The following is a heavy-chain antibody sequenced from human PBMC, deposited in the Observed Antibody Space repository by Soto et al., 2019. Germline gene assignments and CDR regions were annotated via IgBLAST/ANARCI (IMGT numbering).Heavy chain of an antibody. CDR1: GFTFSSYG. D-gene: IGHD2-2*01. V-gene: IGHV3-30*18. Sequence: QVQLVESGGGVVQPGRSLRLSCAASGFTFSSYGMHWDRQAPRKGLAWVAVISYDGSNKFYADSVKGRFTISRDNSKNALYLQMNSLRAEDTAVYYCAKEGRSSTSSPPLPQDYGGQGTLVTVSS. J-gene: IGHJ4*02. CDR3: AKEGRSSTSSPPLPQDY. CDR2: ISYDGSNK.